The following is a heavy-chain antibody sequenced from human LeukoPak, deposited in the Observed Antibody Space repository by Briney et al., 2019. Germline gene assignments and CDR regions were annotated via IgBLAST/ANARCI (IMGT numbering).Heavy chain of an antibody. D-gene: IGHD3-22*01. V-gene: IGHV1-18*04. J-gene: IGHJ4*02. CDR3: ARDPHYDSSGKGDDY. CDR1: GYTFTSYY. Sequence: ASVKVSCKASGYTFTSYYMHWVRQAPGQGLEWMGWISAYNGNTNYAQKLQGRVTMTTDTSTSTAYMELRSLRSDDTAVYYCARDPHYDSSGKGDDYWGQGTLVTVSS. CDR2: ISAYNGNT.